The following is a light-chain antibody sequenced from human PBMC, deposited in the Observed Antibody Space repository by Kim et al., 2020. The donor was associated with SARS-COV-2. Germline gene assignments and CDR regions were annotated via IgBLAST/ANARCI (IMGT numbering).Light chain of an antibody. CDR1: QSISTW. Sequence: SVGDTVTITGRASQSISTWLAWYQQKPGKAPKLLIYDTSTLTSGVPARFGGSGSGTEFSLTISSLQPDDFATYYCQQYNSYSPLTFGGGTKVDIK. CDR2: DTS. CDR3: QQYNSYSPLT. J-gene: IGKJ4*01. V-gene: IGKV1-5*01.